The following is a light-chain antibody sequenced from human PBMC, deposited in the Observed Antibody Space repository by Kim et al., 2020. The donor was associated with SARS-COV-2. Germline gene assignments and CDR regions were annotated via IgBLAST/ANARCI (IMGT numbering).Light chain of an antibody. J-gene: IGKJ2*01. Sequence: GERAHVDGRESKSVRRSKFALHQERPVQAPRFLSYGTASRATGIPDRFSGSGSGTDFTLTSSRREPEDFAVYYCQKYGRAPDNFGQGTKLEIK. CDR2: GTA. V-gene: IGKV3-20*01. CDR3: QKYGRAPDN. CDR1: KSVRRSK.